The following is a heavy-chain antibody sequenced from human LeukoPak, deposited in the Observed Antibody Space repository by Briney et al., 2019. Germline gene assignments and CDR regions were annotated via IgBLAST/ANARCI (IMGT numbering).Heavy chain of an antibody. CDR3: ARGEGLDTAMVTNY. CDR1: GYSISSGYY. CDR2: IYHSGST. J-gene: IGHJ4*02. Sequence: SETLSLTCTVSGYSISSGYYWGWIRQPPGKGLEWIGSIYHSGSTYYNPSLKSRVTISVDTSKNQFSLKLSSVTAADTAVYYCARGEGLDTAMVTNYWGQGTLVTVSS. V-gene: IGHV4-38-2*02. D-gene: IGHD5-18*01.